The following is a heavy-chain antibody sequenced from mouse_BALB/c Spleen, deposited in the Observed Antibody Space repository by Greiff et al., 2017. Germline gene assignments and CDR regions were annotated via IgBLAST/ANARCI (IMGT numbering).Heavy chain of an antibody. J-gene: IGHJ3*01. CDR2: IRLKSNNYAT. Sequence: EVQLQQSGGGLVQPGGSMKLSCVASGFTFSNYWMNWVRQSPEKGLEWVAEIRLKSNNYATHYAESVKGRFTISRDDSKSSVYLQMNNLRAEDTGIYYCTSPYYRYGWFAYWGQGTLVTVSA. D-gene: IGHD2-14*01. CDR3: TSPYYRYGWFAY. V-gene: IGHV6-6*02. CDR1: GFTFSNYW.